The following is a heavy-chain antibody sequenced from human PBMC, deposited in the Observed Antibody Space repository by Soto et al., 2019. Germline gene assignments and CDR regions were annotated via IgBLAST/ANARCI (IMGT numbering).Heavy chain of an antibody. V-gene: IGHV1-3*04. CDR3: ASGRGSMFDP. D-gene: IGHD3-16*01. Sequence: QVQLVQSGAEVKKPGASVKVSCMASRYSFPTYAIHWVRQAPGQRLQWMGWINTVNGNTHYSQKFQGRVTITRDSSASTVYMELSSLKSEDTAFYYCASGRGSMFDPWGQGTLVTVSS. J-gene: IGHJ5*02. CDR2: INTVNGNT. CDR1: RYSFPTYA.